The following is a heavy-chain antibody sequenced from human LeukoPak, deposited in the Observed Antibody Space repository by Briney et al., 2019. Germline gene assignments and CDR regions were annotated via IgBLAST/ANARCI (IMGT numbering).Heavy chain of an antibody. Sequence: SGPTLVKPTQTLTLTCTFSGFSLSTSEVGVGWIRQPPGRALEWLALIYWDDAKRYSPSLKSRLTVTKDTPKNQVVLTMTNMDPVDTATYYCSRCDYGDYYFDYWGQGTLVTVSS. J-gene: IGHJ4*02. CDR3: SRCDYGDYYFDY. CDR2: IYWDDAK. D-gene: IGHD4-17*01. CDR1: GFSLSTSEVG. V-gene: IGHV2-5*02.